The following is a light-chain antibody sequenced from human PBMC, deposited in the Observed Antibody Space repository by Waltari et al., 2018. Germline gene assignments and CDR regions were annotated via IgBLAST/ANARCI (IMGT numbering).Light chain of an antibody. CDR1: QRVCDY. V-gene: IGKV3-11*01. CDR3: QQRSNWPPT. Sequence: EVVLTQSPATLSLSPGERATLSCRPSQRVCDYLAWYQQKPGQAPRLLIYDASKRATGIPARFSGGGSATEFTLTIASLEPEDSAVYFCQQRSNWPPTFGQGTRVEVK. J-gene: IGKJ1*01. CDR2: DAS.